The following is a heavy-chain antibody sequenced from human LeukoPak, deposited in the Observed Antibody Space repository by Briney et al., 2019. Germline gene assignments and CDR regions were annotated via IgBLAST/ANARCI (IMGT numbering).Heavy chain of an antibody. Sequence: ASVKVSCKASGYSFSSFGISWLRQAPGQGLEWMGWISPYTQNTNFAQKFQGRVTLTADISTSIAYMEVRSLRSDDTAVYYCARDEETPNYPNWIDTWGQGTLVTVSS. D-gene: IGHD5-24*01. J-gene: IGHJ5*02. V-gene: IGHV1-18*01. CDR1: GYSFSSFG. CDR3: ARDEETPNYPNWIDT. CDR2: ISPYTQNT.